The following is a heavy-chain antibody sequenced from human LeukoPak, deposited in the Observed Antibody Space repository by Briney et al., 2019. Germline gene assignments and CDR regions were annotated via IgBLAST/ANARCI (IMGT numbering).Heavy chain of an antibody. D-gene: IGHD3-16*02. J-gene: IGHJ4*02. V-gene: IGHV7-4-1*02. CDR2: INTNTGNP. CDR3: ARDALRLGELSLSFDY. CDR1: GGTFSSYA. Sequence: GSSVKVSCKASGGTFSSYAISWVRQAPGQGLEWMGWINTNTGNPTYAQGFTGRFVFSLDTSVSTAYLQISSLKAEDTAVYYCARDALRLGELSLSFDYWGQGTLVTVSS.